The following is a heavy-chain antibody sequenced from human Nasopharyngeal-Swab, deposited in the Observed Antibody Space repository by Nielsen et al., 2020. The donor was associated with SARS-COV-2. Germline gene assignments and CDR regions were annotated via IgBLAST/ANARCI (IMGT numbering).Heavy chain of an antibody. D-gene: IGHD6-13*01. Sequence: VKVSCKASGYTFTSYDINWVRQATGQGLEWMGWMNPNGGNTGYAQKFQGRVTMTRNTSISTAYMELSSLRSEDTAVYYCARVSPLPYSSSWYYFDYWGQGALVTVSS. V-gene: IGHV1-8*01. CDR2: MNPNGGNT. CDR1: GYTFTSYD. J-gene: IGHJ4*02. CDR3: ARVSPLPYSSSWYYFDY.